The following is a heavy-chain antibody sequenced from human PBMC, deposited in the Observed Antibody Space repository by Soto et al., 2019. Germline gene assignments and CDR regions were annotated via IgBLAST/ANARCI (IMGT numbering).Heavy chain of an antibody. Sequence: GGSRRRSCAAAGCTYSRCAMHWVHQAAAKGLEWVPVISYDRSNKHYAHSVKARFTISRDNSNNMLYPQTTTLRAEDTALSYSARGPSRLLTFYAFDISGQGTRVSVS. D-gene: IGHD2-21*01. V-gene: IGHV3-30-3*01. CDR1: GCTYSRCA. J-gene: IGHJ3*02. CDR2: ISYDRSNK. CDR3: ARGPSRLLTFYAFDI.